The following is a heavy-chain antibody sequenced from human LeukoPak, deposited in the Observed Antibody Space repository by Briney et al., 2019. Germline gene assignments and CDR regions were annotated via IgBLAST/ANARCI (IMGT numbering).Heavy chain of an antibody. CDR1: GFTFSSYS. Sequence: GGSLRLPCAASGFTFSSYSMNWVRQAPGKGLEWVSSISSSSSYIYYADSVKGRFTISRDNAKNSLYLQMNSLRAEDTAVYYCARDGGGSWYRHYYYYGMDVWGQGTTVTVSS. CDR3: ARDGGGSWYRHYYYYGMDV. J-gene: IGHJ6*02. CDR2: ISSSSSYI. D-gene: IGHD6-13*01. V-gene: IGHV3-21*01.